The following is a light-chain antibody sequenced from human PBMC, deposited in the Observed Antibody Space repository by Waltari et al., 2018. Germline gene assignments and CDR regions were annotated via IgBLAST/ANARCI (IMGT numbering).Light chain of an antibody. CDR3: QVWDANTDPGV. CDR1: NIESKS. CDR2: YDS. J-gene: IGLJ1*01. V-gene: IGLV3-21*01. Sequence: SYVLTQPPPVSVAPGETASLTCGGNNIESKSVQWYRQWPGQAPVLVISYDSHRPPGIPDRLSGSNSGNTATLTISRVEAGDEADYYCQVWDANTDPGVFGTGTEVTVL.